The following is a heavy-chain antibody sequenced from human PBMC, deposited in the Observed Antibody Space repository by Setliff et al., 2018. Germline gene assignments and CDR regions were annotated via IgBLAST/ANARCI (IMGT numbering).Heavy chain of an antibody. Sequence: GASVKVSCKTSGYTFTNYGINWVRQAPGQGLEWMGGIIPIFGTTNYAQRFQGRVTITTDESTSTAYMELSSLRSEDTAVYYCARDSPEMVAPPAAHCFDPWGQGTLVTVSS. CDR2: IIPIFGTT. D-gene: IGHD2-15*01. V-gene: IGHV1-69*05. J-gene: IGHJ5*02. CDR1: GYTFTNYG. CDR3: ARDSPEMVAPPAAHCFDP.